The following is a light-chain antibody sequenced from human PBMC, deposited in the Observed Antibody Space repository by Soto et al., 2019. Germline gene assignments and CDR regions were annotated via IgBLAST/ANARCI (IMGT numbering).Light chain of an antibody. J-gene: IGLJ3*02. Sequence: QSVLTQPPSASGTPGQRVTISCSGSSSNIGSNFVNWYQHLPGTAPKLLISINNERPSGVPDRFSGSKSGTSASLAISGLQSEDEADYYCAAWDDSLNGWVFGGGTKVTVL. CDR3: AAWDDSLNGWV. CDR2: INN. V-gene: IGLV1-44*01. CDR1: SSNIGSNF.